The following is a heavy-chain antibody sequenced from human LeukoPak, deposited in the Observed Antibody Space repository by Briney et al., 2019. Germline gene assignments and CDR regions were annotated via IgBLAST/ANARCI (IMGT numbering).Heavy chain of an antibody. CDR1: GFTFSSYA. CDR2: ISGSGGST. Sequence: AGGSLRLSCAASGFTFSSYAMSWVRQAPGKGLEWVSAISGSGGSTYYADSVKGRFTISRDNSKTTLYLQMNRLRAEDTAVYYCAKARGLDTAMAWGQGTLVTVSS. D-gene: IGHD5-18*01. V-gene: IGHV3-23*01. CDR3: AKARGLDTAMA. J-gene: IGHJ5*02.